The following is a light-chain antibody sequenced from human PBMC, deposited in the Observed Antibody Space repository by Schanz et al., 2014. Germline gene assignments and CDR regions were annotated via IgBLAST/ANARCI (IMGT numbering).Light chain of an antibody. J-gene: IGKJ1*01. CDR2: GLS. CDR1: QSIGSNY. Sequence: EIVLTQSPGTLSLSPGERATLSCRASQSIGSNYLAWFQQKPGQAPRLLIDGLSRRATGTPDRISGSGSGXDFTLTISRLEPEDXXXYYCHQFFSSSWTCGQGTKVEIK. V-gene: IGKV3-20*01. CDR3: HQFFSSSWT.